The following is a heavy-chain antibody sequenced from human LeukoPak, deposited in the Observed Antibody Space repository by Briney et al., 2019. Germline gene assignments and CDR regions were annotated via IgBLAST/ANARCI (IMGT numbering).Heavy chain of an antibody. CDR2: ISPSGGST. Sequence: GASVKVSCKAFGYTFTSNYMHWVRQAPGQGPEWMGVISPSGGSTTYAQKFQGRVTLTRDMSTSTDYLELSSLRSEDTAVYYCARETHYYCDTSGHYDGWGQGTLVTVSS. J-gene: IGHJ4*02. D-gene: IGHD3-22*01. V-gene: IGHV1-46*01. CDR1: GYTFTSNY. CDR3: ARETHYYCDTSGHYDG.